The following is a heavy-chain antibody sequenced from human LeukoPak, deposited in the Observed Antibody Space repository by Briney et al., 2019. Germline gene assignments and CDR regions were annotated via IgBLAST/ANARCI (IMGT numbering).Heavy chain of an antibody. V-gene: IGHV1-18*01. CDR1: GYTFTSYG. Sequence: ASVKVSCKASGYTFTSYGISWVRQAPGQGLEWMGWISAYNGNTNYAQKLQGRVTMTTDTSTSTAYMELSSLRSEDTAVYYCARDNYGDNVGDYWGQGTLVTVSS. CDR3: ARDNYGDNVGDY. CDR2: ISAYNGNT. J-gene: IGHJ4*02. D-gene: IGHD4-17*01.